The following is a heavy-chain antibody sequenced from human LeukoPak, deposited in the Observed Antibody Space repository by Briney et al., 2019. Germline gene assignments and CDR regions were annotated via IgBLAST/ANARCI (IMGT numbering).Heavy chain of an antibody. V-gene: IGHV1-8*03. J-gene: IGHJ6*03. CDR3: ARAPSWNYNRYYYYYVDV. CDR1: GYTFTNFD. Sequence: ASVKVSCKTSGYTFTNFDINWVRQASGHGLEWMGWMNPNSGNTGYAQKFQGGVTITRNTSISTAYMELSSLRFGDTAVYYCARAPSWNYNRYYYYYVDVWGRGTTVTVSS. CDR2: MNPNSGNT. D-gene: IGHD1-7*01.